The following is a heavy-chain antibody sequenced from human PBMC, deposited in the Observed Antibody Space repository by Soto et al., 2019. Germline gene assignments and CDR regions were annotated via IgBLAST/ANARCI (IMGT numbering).Heavy chain of an antibody. V-gene: IGHV1-69*01. CDR2: LIPIFGTA. Sequence: QVQLVQSGAEVKKPGSSVKVSCKASGGTFSSYAISWVRQAPGQGLEWMGGLIPIFGTANYAQKFQGRVTITAGESTSTAYMELSSMRAEDTDVYYCARAYDSSGYYPEPWGNGMDFWGQGTTVTVSS. D-gene: IGHD3-22*01. CDR1: GGTFSSYA. J-gene: IGHJ6*02. CDR3: ARAYDSSGYYPEPWGNGMDF.